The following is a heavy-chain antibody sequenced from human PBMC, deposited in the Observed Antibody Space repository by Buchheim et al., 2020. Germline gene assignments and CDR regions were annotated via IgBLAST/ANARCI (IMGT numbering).Heavy chain of an antibody. CDR3: ARGSAGYYYWFVP. CDR2: MHYSGST. D-gene: IGHD3-9*01. CDR1: GGSFSSDY. J-gene: IGHJ5*02. Sequence: QVQLQESGPGLVKPSETLSLTCTVSGGSFSSDYWSWIRQSPGKGLEWLGYMHYSGSTNYNPSFKSRVTISVDTSKNQFSLKLSSVTAADTAVYYCARGSAGYYYWFVPWGQGTL. V-gene: IGHV4-59*01.